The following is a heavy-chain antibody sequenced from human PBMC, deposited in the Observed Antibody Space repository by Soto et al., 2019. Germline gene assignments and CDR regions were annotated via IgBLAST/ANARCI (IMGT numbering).Heavy chain of an antibody. CDR3: ARDTGGSGWDNWFDP. V-gene: IGHV1-18*01. Sequence: ASVKISCKASGYTFTSYSTSGARPAHGQGLEWMGWISAYNGNTNYAQKLQGRVTMTTDTSTSTAYMELRSLRSDDAAVYYCARDTGGSGWDNWFDPWGQGTLVTVSS. D-gene: IGHD2-15*01. CDR2: ISAYNGNT. J-gene: IGHJ5*02. CDR1: GYTFTSYS.